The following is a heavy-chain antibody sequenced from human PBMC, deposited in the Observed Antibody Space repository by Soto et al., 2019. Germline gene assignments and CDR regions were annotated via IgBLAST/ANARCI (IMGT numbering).Heavy chain of an antibody. V-gene: IGHV1-69*12. D-gene: IGHD2-2*01. CDR1: GVTFSSYA. J-gene: IGHJ6*02. CDR2: IIPSFGTA. CDR3: ARHVPAAGYYYGMDV. Sequence: QVQLVQSGAEVPKPGSSVKVSCKASGVTFSSYAISWVRQAPGQGLEWMGGIIPSFGTANYAQTFQGRVTITADESTSTAYMELSSLRSEDTAVYYCARHVPAAGYYYGMDVWGQGTTVTVSS.